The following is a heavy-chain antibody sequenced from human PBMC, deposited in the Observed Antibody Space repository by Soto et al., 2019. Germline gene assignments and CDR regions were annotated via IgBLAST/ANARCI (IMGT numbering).Heavy chain of an antibody. J-gene: IGHJ4*02. V-gene: IGHV4-59*01. Sequence: PSETLSLTCTVSGASMFDNNWAWMRQPPVKRLEWIGYVYYTGSTSYNPSLRSRVNISVDTSKNQFSLKLASVTAADTAEYFCAREVPSTVTSYFDSWGQRILVPVSS. CDR1: GASMFDNN. CDR3: AREVPSTVTSYFDS. D-gene: IGHD4-17*01. CDR2: VYYTGST.